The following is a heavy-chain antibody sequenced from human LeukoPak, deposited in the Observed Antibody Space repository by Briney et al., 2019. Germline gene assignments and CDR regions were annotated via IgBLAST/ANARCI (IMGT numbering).Heavy chain of an antibody. V-gene: IGHV4-59*01. J-gene: IGHJ4*02. CDR2: IYYSGST. Sequence: SETLSLTCTVSGGSISSYYWSWIRQPPGKGLEWIGYIYYSGSTNYNPSLKSRVTISVDTSKNQFSLKLSSVTAADTAVYYCARATWNGYMFDYWGQGSLVTVTS. CDR3: ARATWNGYMFDY. D-gene: IGHD5-24*01. CDR1: GGSISSYY.